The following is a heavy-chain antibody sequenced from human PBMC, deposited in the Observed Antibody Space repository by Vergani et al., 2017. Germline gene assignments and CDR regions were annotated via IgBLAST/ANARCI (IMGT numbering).Heavy chain of an antibody. CDR2: VYARDSDT. V-gene: IGHV5-51*01. D-gene: IGHD5-12*01. Sequence: EVQLVQSGAEVKKPGESLKISCEGSGYTFTDYWVGWVRQKPGKGLEWMGVVYARDSDTRYSPSFQGQVTISADKSISTAYLQWSSLKASDTAMYYCASSASYSGYDQGGFDYWGQGTLVTVSS. CDR1: GYTFTDYW. J-gene: IGHJ4*02. CDR3: ASSASYSGYDQGGFDY.